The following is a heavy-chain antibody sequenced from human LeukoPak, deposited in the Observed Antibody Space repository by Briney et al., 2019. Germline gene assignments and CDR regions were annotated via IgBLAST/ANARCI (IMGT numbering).Heavy chain of an antibody. Sequence: GASVKVSCTASGYAFTSYGITWVRQAPGQGLEWMGWISANSGNTDYTQNLQGRVTMTTDTSTSTDYMELRSLRTDDTAVYYCARDYVATGSYSSGERVYWGQGTLVTVSS. J-gene: IGHJ4*02. V-gene: IGHV1-18*01. CDR1: GYAFTSYG. D-gene: IGHD1-26*01. CDR3: ARDYVATGSYSSGERVY. CDR2: ISANSGNT.